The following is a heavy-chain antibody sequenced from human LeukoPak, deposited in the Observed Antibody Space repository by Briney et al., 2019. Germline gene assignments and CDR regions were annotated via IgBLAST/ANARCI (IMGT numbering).Heavy chain of an antibody. V-gene: IGHV3-21*01. D-gene: IGHD1-26*01. CDR1: GFTFSSYS. J-gene: IGHJ6*03. Sequence: GGSLRLSCAASGFTFSSYSMNWVRQAPGKGLEWVSSISSSSSYIYYADSVKGRFTISRDNAKSSLYLQMNSLRDEDTAVYYCARDPYSGSYGDYYYYYMDVWGKGTTVTISS. CDR3: ARDPYSGSYGDYYYYYMDV. CDR2: ISSSSSYI.